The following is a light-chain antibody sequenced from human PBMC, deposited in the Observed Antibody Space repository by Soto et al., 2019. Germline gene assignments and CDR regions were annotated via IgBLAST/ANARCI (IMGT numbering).Light chain of an antibody. CDR1: SSDVGGYNY. Sequence: QSVLTQPASVSGSPGQSITISCTGTSSDVGGYNYVSWYQQHPGKAPKLMIYEVSNRPSGVSNRFSGSKSGNTASLTISGLQVEDEADYYCSSYTSSSTLLGTGTKVTVL. V-gene: IGLV2-14*01. J-gene: IGLJ1*01. CDR3: SSYTSSSTL. CDR2: EVS.